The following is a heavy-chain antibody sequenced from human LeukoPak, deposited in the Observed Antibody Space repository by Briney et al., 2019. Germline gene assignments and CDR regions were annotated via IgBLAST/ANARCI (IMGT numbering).Heavy chain of an antibody. CDR1: GFTFSSYW. J-gene: IGHJ4*02. Sequence: GGSLRLSCAASGFTFSSYWMSWVRQAPGKGLEWVANIKQDGSEKYYVDSVKGRFTISRDNAKNSLYLQMNSLRAEDTAVYCARDWRSYQLWQSSGYYFDYWGQGTLVTVSS. CDR3: ARDWRSYQLWQSSGYYFDY. D-gene: IGHD5-18*01. V-gene: IGHV3-7*01. CDR2: IKQDGSEK.